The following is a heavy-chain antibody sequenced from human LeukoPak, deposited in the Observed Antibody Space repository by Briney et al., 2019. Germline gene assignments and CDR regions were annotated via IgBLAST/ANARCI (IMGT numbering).Heavy chain of an antibody. CDR1: GYSFTSYW. CDR3: ARFGVYCSSTSCWVDY. D-gene: IGHD2-2*01. Sequence: GESLKISCKGSGYSFTSYWIGWVRQMPGKGLEWMGIIYPGDSDTRYSLSFQGQVTISADKSISTAYLQWSSLKASDTAMYYCARFGVYCSSTSCWVDYWGQGTLVTVSS. V-gene: IGHV5-51*01. J-gene: IGHJ4*02. CDR2: IYPGDSDT.